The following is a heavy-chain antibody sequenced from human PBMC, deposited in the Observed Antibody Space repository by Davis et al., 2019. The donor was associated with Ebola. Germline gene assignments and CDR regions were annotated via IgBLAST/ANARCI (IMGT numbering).Heavy chain of an antibody. Sequence: GESLKISCVASGFTFSGFAMHWVRQAPGKGLQWVAVISYDGNSPVYADSVKGRFTISRDDSKNTLYLRMDNLRAEDTAVYYCARDSDYGYSHGMDVWGQGTTVTVSS. CDR2: ISYDGNSP. J-gene: IGHJ6*02. V-gene: IGHV3-30-3*01. CDR3: ARDSDYGYSHGMDV. CDR1: GFTFSGFA. D-gene: IGHD4-17*01.